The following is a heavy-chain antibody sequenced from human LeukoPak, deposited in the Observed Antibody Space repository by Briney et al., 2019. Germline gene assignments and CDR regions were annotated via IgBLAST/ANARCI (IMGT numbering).Heavy chain of an antibody. CDR3: AKSHYRGFGELFSNFDY. CDR2: IWYDGSNE. J-gene: IGHJ4*02. D-gene: IGHD3-10*01. Sequence: GGSLRLSCATSGFTFSHYGMHWVRQAPGKGLEWVAVIWYDGSNEYNADSVKGRFTISRDNSKNTLYLQMNSLRAEDTAVYYCAKSHYRGFGELFSNFDYWGQGTLVTVSS. CDR1: GFTFSHYG. V-gene: IGHV3-30*02.